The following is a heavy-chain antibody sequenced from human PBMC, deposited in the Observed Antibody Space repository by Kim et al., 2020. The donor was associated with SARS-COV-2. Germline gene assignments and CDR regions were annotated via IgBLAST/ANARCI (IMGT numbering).Heavy chain of an antibody. V-gene: IGHV4-59*01. CDR3: ARNNALDI. CDR2: T. J-gene: IGHJ3*02. Sequence: TNSTPSLKGRATISLDTSKNQFSLKLNSVTAADTAVYYCARNNALDIWGQGTMVTVSS.